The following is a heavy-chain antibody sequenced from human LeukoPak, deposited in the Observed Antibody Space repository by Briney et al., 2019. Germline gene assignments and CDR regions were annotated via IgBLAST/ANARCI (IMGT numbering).Heavy chain of an antibody. J-gene: IGHJ4*02. D-gene: IGHD3-3*01. Sequence: PSETLSLTCTVSGGSISSSGYYWGWIRQPPGKGLEWIGSIYYSGSTYYNPSLKSRVTISVDTSKNQSSLKLSSVTAADTAVYYCARTTPHQYYDFWSGYYGPLGYWGQGTLVTVSS. CDR2: IYYSGST. CDR3: ARTTPHQYYDFWSGYYGPLGY. V-gene: IGHV4-39*01. CDR1: GGSISSSGYY.